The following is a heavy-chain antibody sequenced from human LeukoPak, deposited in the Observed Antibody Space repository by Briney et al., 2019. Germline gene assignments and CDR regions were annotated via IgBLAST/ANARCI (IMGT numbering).Heavy chain of an antibody. CDR2: INGGGDIM. CDR1: RFSLRAYD. V-gene: IGHV3-23*01. D-gene: IGHD3-10*01. CDR3: AMRDRGYGLDI. Sequence: GGSLRLSRAASRFSLRAYDLIWVRQAPGKGLDWVSIINGGGDIMMYEDSVKGRFTISRDNSKNTFYLQMNSLRVEDTAVYYCAMRDRGYGLDIWGQGTMVTVSS. J-gene: IGHJ3*02.